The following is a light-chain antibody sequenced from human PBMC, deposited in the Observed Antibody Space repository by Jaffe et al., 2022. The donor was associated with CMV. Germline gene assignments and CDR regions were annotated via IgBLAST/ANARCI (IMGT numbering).Light chain of an antibody. Sequence: QSVLTQPPSVSAAPGQKVTISCSGSSSNIGNNYVSWYQHLPGTAPKLLIYEDYNRPSGIPDRFSGSKSGASATLGITGLQTGDEAFYYCGTWDTRLSAKVFGGGTKLTVL. J-gene: IGLJ3*02. CDR1: SSNIGNNY. CDR3: GTWDTRLSAKV. V-gene: IGLV1-51*02. CDR2: EDY.